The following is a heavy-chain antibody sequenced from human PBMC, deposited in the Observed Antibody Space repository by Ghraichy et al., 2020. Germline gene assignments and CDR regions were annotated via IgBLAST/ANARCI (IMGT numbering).Heavy chain of an antibody. CDR3: ARHAPGSSSSGGRFDP. CDR1: GYSFTSYW. CDR2: IYPGDSDT. V-gene: IGHV5-51*01. D-gene: IGHD6-13*01. J-gene: IGHJ5*02. Sequence: KVSCKGSGYSFTSYWIGWVRQMPGKGLEWMGIIYPGDSDTRYSPSFQGQVTISADKSISPAYLQWSSLKASDTAMYYCARHAPGSSSSGGRFDPWGQGTLVTVSS.